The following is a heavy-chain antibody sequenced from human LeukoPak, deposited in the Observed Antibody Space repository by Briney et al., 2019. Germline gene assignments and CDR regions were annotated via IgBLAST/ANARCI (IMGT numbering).Heavy chain of an antibody. CDR2: INPDGSAK. V-gene: IGHV3-7*01. D-gene: IGHD3-3*02. Sequence: PGGSLRLSCAASGFTFSNFWMSWVRQAPGKGLEWVANINPDGSAKYYVDSVKGRFTISRDNAENSLYLQMNSLRPEDTAVYHCARHFSTYSYGLDVWGQGTTVTVSS. CDR3: ARHFSTYSYGLDV. CDR1: GFTFSNFW. J-gene: IGHJ6*02.